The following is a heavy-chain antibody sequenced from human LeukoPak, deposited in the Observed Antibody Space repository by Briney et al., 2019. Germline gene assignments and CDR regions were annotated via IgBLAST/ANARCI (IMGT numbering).Heavy chain of an antibody. Sequence: GGSLRLSCAASGFTFDDYAMHWVRQAPGKGLEWGSGISWNSGSIGYADSVKGRFTISRDNAKNSLYLQMNSLRAEDMALYYCAKDRERAAAGNFDYWGQGTLVTVSS. V-gene: IGHV3-9*03. CDR1: GFTFDDYA. CDR3: AKDRERAAAGNFDY. D-gene: IGHD6-13*01. J-gene: IGHJ4*02. CDR2: ISWNSGSI.